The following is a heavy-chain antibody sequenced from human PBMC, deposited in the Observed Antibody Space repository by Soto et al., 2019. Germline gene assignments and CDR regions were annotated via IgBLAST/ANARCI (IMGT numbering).Heavy chain of an antibody. CDR2: IYDSGSS. V-gene: IGHV4-30-4*01. CDR3: AREKGYISGHKKFGS. D-gene: IGHD3-3*02. Sequence: SETLSLTGTASGGSVSSGGYFWSGICQPPGKGLEWIGYIYDSGSSYYNPSLKSRVTMSVDTSKNHFSLNLRSVTAADTAMYYCAREKGYISGHKKFGSWRQRTMVTVTS. J-gene: IGHJ4*02. CDR1: GGSVSSGGYF.